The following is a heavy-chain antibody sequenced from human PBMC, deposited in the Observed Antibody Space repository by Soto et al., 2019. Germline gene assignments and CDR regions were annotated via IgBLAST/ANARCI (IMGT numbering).Heavy chain of an antibody. CDR3: ARDLWVEPELYYYGMDV. D-gene: IGHD1-1*01. J-gene: IGHJ6*02. Sequence: PSETLSLTCTVFGGSLSSFYWTWIRQSPGKGLEWIGHIFYSGTTYYNPSLKSRLTISVDTSKNHFSLRLTSVTAADTAVYYCARDLWVEPELYYYGMDVWGQGTTVTVSS. V-gene: IGHV4-30-4*01. CDR1: GGSLSSFY. CDR2: IFYSGTT.